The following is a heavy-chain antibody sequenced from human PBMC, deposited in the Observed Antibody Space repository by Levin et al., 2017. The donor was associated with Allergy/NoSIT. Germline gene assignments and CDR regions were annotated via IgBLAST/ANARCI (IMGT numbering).Heavy chain of an antibody. J-gene: IGHJ4*02. CDR3: ARAEVGSEH. CDR2: IYSSGSA. V-gene: IGHV4-61*02. D-gene: IGHD3-10*01. Sequence: TSETLSLTCKVSGGSISSGSYYWSWIRQPAAKVLEWIGRIYSSGSANYNPSLKSRVTISVDTSKNQFSLKLSSVTAADTAVYYCARAEVGSEHWGQGTLVTVSS. CDR1: GGSISSGSYY.